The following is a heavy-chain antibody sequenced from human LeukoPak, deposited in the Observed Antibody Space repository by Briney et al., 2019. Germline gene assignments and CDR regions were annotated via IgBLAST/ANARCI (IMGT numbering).Heavy chain of an antibody. Sequence: SETLSLTCTVSGYSISSGYYWGWIRQPPGKGLEWIGSIYHSGSNYYNPSLKSRVTISVDTSKNQFSLKLNSVTAADTAVYYCARAGDYGDYVGWFDPWGQGTLVTVTS. CDR1: GYSISSGYY. V-gene: IGHV4-38-2*02. CDR2: IYHSGSN. D-gene: IGHD4-17*01. J-gene: IGHJ5*02. CDR3: ARAGDYGDYVGWFDP.